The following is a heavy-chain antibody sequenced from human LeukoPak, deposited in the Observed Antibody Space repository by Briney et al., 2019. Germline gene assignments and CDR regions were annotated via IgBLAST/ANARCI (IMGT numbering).Heavy chain of an antibody. CDR1: GYTFTSYG. J-gene: IGHJ4*02. V-gene: IGHV1-18*01. D-gene: IGHD6-19*01. CDR2: ISAHNGNT. CDR3: ASQGYSSGSSDYFDY. Sequence: ASVKVSCKASGYTFTSYGISWVRQAPGQGLEWMGWISAHNGNTNYAQKLQGRVTMTTDTSTSTAYMELRSLRSDDTAVYYCASQGYSSGSSDYFDYWGQGTLVTVSS.